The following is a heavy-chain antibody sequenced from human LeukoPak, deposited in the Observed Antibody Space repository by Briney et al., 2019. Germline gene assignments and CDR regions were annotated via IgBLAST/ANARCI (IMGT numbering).Heavy chain of an antibody. J-gene: IGHJ3*02. CDR1: GGSISSYY. V-gene: IGHV4-59*12. D-gene: IGHD4-17*01. CDR3: ARDRDYGDSDAFDI. Sequence: SETLSLTCTVSGGSISSYYWSWIRQPPGKGLEWIGYIYYSGSTNYNPSLKSRVTISVDTSKNQFSLKLSSVTAADTAVYYCARDRDYGDSDAFDIWGQGTMVTVSS. CDR2: IYYSGST.